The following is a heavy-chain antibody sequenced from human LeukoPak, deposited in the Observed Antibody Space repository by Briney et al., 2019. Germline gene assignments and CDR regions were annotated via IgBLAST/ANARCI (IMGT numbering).Heavy chain of an antibody. D-gene: IGHD3-16*01. Sequence: GGSLRLSCAASGFTFDDYGMSWVRQAPGKGLEWVSGINWNGGNTGYVDSVKGRFTTSRDNAKNSLYLEMNSLRAEDTAVYYCAREYEEGFDYWGQGTLVTVSS. J-gene: IGHJ4*02. CDR1: GFTFDDYG. CDR3: AREYEEGFDY. V-gene: IGHV3-20*04. CDR2: INWNGGNT.